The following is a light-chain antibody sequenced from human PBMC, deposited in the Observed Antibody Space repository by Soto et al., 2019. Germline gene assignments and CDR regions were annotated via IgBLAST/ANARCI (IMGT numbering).Light chain of an antibody. Sequence: DIRLTQSPSTLSASAGDRVTITCRASQSISDRLAWYQQKSGKAPRLLIYRATSLDNGVPSRFSGSGSGTEFTLTISSLQPDDFAAYYCQQYGIYSPFTFGQGTKLDI. CDR1: QSISDR. V-gene: IGKV1-5*03. J-gene: IGKJ2*01. CDR2: RAT. CDR3: QQYGIYSPFT.